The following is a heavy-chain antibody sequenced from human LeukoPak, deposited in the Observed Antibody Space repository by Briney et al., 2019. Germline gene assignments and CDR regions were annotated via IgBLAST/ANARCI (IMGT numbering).Heavy chain of an antibody. J-gene: IGHJ4*02. V-gene: IGHV4-39*07. Sequence: PSETLSLTCTVSGGSISSSSYYWGWIRQPPGKGLEWIGSIYYSGSTYYNPSLKSRVTISVDTSKNQFSLKLSSVTAADTAVYYCARSYGAHCSSTSCYFPVFDYWGQGTLVTVSS. D-gene: IGHD2-2*01. CDR3: ARSYGAHCSSTSCYFPVFDY. CDR1: GGSISSSSYY. CDR2: IYYSGST.